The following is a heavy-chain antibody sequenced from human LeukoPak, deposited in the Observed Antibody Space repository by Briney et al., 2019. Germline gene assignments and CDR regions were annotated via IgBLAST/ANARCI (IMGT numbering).Heavy chain of an antibody. CDR1: GGSFSGYY. V-gene: IGHV4-34*01. D-gene: IGHD3-3*01. J-gene: IGHJ6*02. CDR2: INHSGST. Sequence: PSETLSLTCGVYGGSFSGYYWRWIRQPPGKGLEWMGDINHSGSTTYNPSLKSRVTISLDTSMTQFSLKLTSVTAADTAVYYCAGLRNDFWSGFTYDFGVDVWGHGTTVTVSS. CDR3: AGLRNDFWSGFTYDFGVDV.